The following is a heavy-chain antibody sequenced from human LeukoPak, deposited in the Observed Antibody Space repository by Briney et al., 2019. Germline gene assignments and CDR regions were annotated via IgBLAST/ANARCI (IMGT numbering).Heavy chain of an antibody. CDR3: ASGWRTTTVTTLAADY. V-gene: IGHV1-2*02. D-gene: IGHD4-11*01. CDR2: INPNSGVT. CDR1: GYTFTGYY. J-gene: IGHJ4*02. Sequence: ASVKVSCKASGYTFTGYYMHWVRQAPGQGLEWMGWINPNSGVTYYEQNFQGRVTMTRDTSISTAYMELSRLTSDDTAVYYCASGWRTTTVTTLAADYWGQGTLVTVSS.